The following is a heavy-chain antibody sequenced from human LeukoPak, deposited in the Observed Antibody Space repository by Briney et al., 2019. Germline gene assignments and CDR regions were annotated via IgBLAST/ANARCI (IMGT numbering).Heavy chain of an antibody. Sequence: PSETLSLTCTVSGGSISSYYWSWIRQPPGKGLEWIGYIYYSGSTNYNPSLKSRVTISVDTSKNRFSLKLSSVTAADTAVYYCATRDDFWSGYGHWGQGTLVTVSS. CDR1: GGSISSYY. J-gene: IGHJ4*02. V-gene: IGHV4-59*01. D-gene: IGHD3-3*01. CDR3: ATRDDFWSGYGH. CDR2: IYYSGST.